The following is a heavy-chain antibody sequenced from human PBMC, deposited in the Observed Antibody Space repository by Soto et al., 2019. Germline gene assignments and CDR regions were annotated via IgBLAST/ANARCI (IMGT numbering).Heavy chain of an antibody. J-gene: IGHJ6*02. CDR2: IIPIFGTA. CDR1: GGTFSSYA. Sequence: QVQLVQSGAEVKKPGSSVKVSCKASGGTFSSYAISWVRQAPGQGLEWMGGIIPIFGTANYAQKFQGRVTITADESTSTAYMELSSLRSEDTAVYYCARGGDSTVGATPHYYYGMDVWGQGTTVTVSS. CDR3: ARGGDSTVGATPHYYYGMDV. D-gene: IGHD1-26*01. V-gene: IGHV1-69*01.